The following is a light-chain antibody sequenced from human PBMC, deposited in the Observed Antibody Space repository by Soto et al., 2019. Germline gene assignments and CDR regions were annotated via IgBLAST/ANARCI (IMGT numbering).Light chain of an antibody. J-gene: IGKJ4*01. CDR1: QSVLYSSNNKNY. Sequence: DIVMTQSPDSLAVSLGERATINCKSSQSVLYSSNNKNYLAWYQQKPGQPPKLLIYWASTRESGVPDRFSGSGSGTDFTLTISSLQAEDVAVYYCHQYYITLALTFGGGTKVEIK. CDR2: WAS. V-gene: IGKV4-1*01. CDR3: HQYYITLALT.